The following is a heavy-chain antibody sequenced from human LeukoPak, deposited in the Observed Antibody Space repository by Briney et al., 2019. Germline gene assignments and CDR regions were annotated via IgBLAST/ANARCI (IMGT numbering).Heavy chain of an antibody. V-gene: IGHV4-59*08. CDR1: GGSINNHY. Sequence: SETLSLSCTVSGGSINNHYWTWIRHPPGKGLEWIGYIYYSGDTNYGPSLTSRVTISLDTSKNQFSLKLSSVTAAGTAVYYCARRRGNFWTDYYAFDYWGLGTLVTVSS. CDR2: IYYSGDT. J-gene: IGHJ4*02. D-gene: IGHD3/OR15-3a*01. CDR3: ARRRGNFWTDYYAFDY.